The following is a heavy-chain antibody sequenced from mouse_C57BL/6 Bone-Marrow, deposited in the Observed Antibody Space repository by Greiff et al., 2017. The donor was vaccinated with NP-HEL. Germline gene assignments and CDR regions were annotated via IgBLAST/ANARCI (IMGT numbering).Heavy chain of an antibody. D-gene: IGHD1-1*01. CDR2: INPNNGGT. CDR3: AREGGLLLRYFDY. Sequence: VQLQQSGPELVKPGASVKISCKASGYTFTDYYMNWVKQSHGKSLEWIGDINPNNGGTSYNQKFKGKATLTVDKSSSTAYMELRSLTSEDSAVYYCAREGGLLLRYFDYWGQGTTLTVSS. J-gene: IGHJ2*01. V-gene: IGHV1-26*01. CDR1: GYTFTDYY.